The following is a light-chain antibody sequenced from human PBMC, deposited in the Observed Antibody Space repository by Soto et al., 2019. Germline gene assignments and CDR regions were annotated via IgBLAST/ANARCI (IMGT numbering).Light chain of an antibody. CDR2: DVS. J-gene: IGLJ2*01. Sequence: QSALTQPASVSGSPGQSITISCTGTSSDVGGYNYVSWYQQHPGKAPKLMIYDVSNRPSGASNRFSGSKSGNTASLTISGLQAEDGADYYCSSFTRSSSVVFGGGTQLTVL. CDR3: SSFTRSSSVV. CDR1: SSDVGGYNY. V-gene: IGLV2-14*01.